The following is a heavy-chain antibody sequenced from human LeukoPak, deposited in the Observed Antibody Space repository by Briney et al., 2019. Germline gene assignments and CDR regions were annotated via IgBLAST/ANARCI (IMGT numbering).Heavy chain of an antibody. V-gene: IGHV3-30-3*01. Sequence: PGGSLRLSCAASGFTFSSYAMHWVRQAPGKGLEWVAVISYDGSNKYYADSVKGRFTISRDNSKNTLYLQMNSLRAEDTAVYYCAGHHYYDSSGYYYYYYGMDVWGQGTTVTVSS. CDR2: ISYDGSNK. CDR1: GFTFSSYA. CDR3: AGHHYYDSSGYYYYYYGMDV. D-gene: IGHD3-22*01. J-gene: IGHJ6*02.